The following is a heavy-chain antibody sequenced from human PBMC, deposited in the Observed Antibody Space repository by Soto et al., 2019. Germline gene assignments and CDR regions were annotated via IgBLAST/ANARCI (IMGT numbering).Heavy chain of an antibody. J-gene: IGHJ2*01. CDR3: ARGGVYGDYDWYFDL. Sequence: QVQLQEAGPGMVRPSDTLSLTCAVSGGSIKDNYWNWIRQSPGTGLEWIGYIYHSGNTNYNPSLQGRVTLSLDTSNNQGPLKRNSVAAAATAVAYRARGGVYGDYDWYFDLWGHGTLVTVSS. CDR2: IYHSGNT. D-gene: IGHD4-17*01. V-gene: IGHV4-59*07. CDR1: GGSIKDNY.